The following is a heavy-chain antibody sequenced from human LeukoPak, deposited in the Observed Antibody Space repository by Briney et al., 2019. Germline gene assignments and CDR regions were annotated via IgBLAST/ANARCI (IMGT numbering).Heavy chain of an antibody. CDR2: ISGSGGST. CDR1: GFTFSSYG. V-gene: IGHV3-23*01. J-gene: IGHJ4*02. D-gene: IGHD1-26*01. Sequence: PGGSLRLSCAASGFTFSSYGMSWVRQAPGKGLEWVSSISGSGGSTYYADSVKGRFTISTDNSKNTLCLQMNSLRAEDTAIYYCAKRAALGSYKYYFDYWGQGTLVTVSS. CDR3: AKRAALGSYKYYFDY.